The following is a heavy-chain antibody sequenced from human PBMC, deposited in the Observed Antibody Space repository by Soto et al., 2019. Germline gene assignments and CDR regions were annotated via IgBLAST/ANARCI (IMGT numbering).Heavy chain of an antibody. J-gene: IGHJ4*02. CDR3: ARVSLVGPSGGRYFDY. V-gene: IGHV3-72*01. CDR1: GFTFSAHY. D-gene: IGHD1-26*01. CDR2: IKNKANSYTT. Sequence: EVQLVECGGGLVQPGGSLRLSCAASGFTFSAHYMDWVRQAPGKGLEWVGRIKNKANSYTTEYAASVEGRFTISREDSQNSLYLQMNSPKTEDTAVYYCARVSLVGPSGGRYFDYWGPCSQVAVSS.